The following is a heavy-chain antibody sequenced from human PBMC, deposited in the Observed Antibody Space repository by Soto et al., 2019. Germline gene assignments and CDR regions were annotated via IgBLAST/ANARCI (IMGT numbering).Heavy chain of an antibody. D-gene: IGHD3-3*01. CDR1: GWSFSGYY. CDR2: INHSGST. CDR3: ASEAIDFWSGNRDY. Sequence: SETLSLTCAFYGWSFSGYYWSLIRQPPGKGLEWIGEINHSGSTNYNPSLKSRVTISVDTSKNQFSLKLSSVTAADTAVYYCASEAIDFWSGNRDYWGQGTLVTVSS. V-gene: IGHV4-34*01. J-gene: IGHJ4*02.